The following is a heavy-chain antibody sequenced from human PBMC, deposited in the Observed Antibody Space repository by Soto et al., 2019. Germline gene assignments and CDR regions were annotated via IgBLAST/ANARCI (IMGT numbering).Heavy chain of an antibody. Sequence: GGSLRLSCSASGFTFSSYAMSWVRQAPGKGLEWVSAISGSGGSTYYADSVKGRFTISRDNSKNTLYLQMNSLRAEDTAVYYCAKDPSYCSGGSCQMYWGQGTLVTVPQ. V-gene: IGHV3-23*01. CDR3: AKDPSYCSGGSCQMY. D-gene: IGHD2-15*01. J-gene: IGHJ4*02. CDR1: GFTFSSYA. CDR2: ISGSGGST.